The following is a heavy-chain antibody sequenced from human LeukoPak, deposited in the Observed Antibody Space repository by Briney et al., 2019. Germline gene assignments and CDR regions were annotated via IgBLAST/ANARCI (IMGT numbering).Heavy chain of an antibody. D-gene: IGHD3-10*01. Sequence: GASLQISCEGSGYIFTSYWIGWGRELPGKGLERMGIIYPGDSDTRYSPSFQGQVTISPDKSISTPYLQWSSLKASDTAMYYCARQKGFGELHFDYWGQGTLVTVSS. V-gene: IGHV5-51*01. CDR1: GYIFTSYW. CDR3: ARQKGFGELHFDY. CDR2: IYPGDSDT. J-gene: IGHJ4*02.